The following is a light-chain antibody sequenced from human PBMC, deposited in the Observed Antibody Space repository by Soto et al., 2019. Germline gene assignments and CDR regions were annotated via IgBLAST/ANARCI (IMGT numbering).Light chain of an antibody. J-gene: IGLJ2*01. CDR3: QSYDSGLFGLI. V-gene: IGLV1-40*01. Sequence: QAVVTQPPSVSGAPGQRVTIACTGSNSNIGAGYDVHWYRHFPGAAPKLLLSGNSHRPSGVPDRFSGSKSGTSASLAITGLLAEDEADYYCQSYDSGLFGLIFGEGTKLTVL. CDR2: GNS. CDR1: NSNIGAGYD.